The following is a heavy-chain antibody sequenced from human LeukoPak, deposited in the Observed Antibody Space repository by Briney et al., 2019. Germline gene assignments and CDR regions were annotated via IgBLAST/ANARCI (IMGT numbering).Heavy chain of an antibody. CDR2: IREDGGEI. CDR1: GFTFNMYS. CDR3: ARGVYAFDI. V-gene: IGHV3-7*04. J-gene: IGHJ3*02. Sequence: GGSLRLSCAASGFTFNMYSMNWVRQAPGKGLEWVANIREDGGEIYYLDSVKGRFTISRDNARNSLYLQMNSLRVEDTAVYFCARGVYAFDIWGHGALVIVSA.